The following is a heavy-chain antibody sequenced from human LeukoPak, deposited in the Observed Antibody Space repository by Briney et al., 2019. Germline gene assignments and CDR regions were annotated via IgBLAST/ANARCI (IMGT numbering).Heavy chain of an antibody. D-gene: IGHD4-17*01. CDR3: VRGYGDYTLDY. CDR1: GGSFSGYY. V-gene: IGHV4-59*10. CDR2: IYSSGST. J-gene: IGHJ4*02. Sequence: SETLSLTCAVYGGSFSGYYWSWIRQPAGKGLEWIGHIYSSGSTNYNPSLKSRVTMSVDTSKNQFSLKLTSVTAADTAVYYCVRGYGDYTLDYWGQGTLVTVSS.